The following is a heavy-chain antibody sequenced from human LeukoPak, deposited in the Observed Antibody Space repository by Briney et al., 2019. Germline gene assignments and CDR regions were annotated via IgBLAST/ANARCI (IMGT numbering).Heavy chain of an antibody. CDR1: GGTFSSYA. CDR2: IIPIFGTA. J-gene: IGHJ4*02. CDR3: ASGPSSGYYPLFDY. D-gene: IGHD3-22*01. Sequence: ASVKVSCKASGGTFSSYAISWVRQAPGQGLEWMGRIIPIFGTANYAQNFQGRVTITTDESTSTAYMELSSLRSEDTAVYYCASGPSSGYYPLFDYWGQGTLVTVSS. V-gene: IGHV1-69*05.